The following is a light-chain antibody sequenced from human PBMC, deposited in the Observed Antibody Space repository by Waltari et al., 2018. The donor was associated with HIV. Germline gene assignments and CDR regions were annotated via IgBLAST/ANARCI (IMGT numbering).Light chain of an antibody. CDR1: QSLRHGDGFDY. Sequence: DIVMTQSPLSLAVTPGESASISCRSSQSLRHGDGFDYLDWYLQKPGQCPQLLIYLGSNRASGVPDRFRGSGSGADFSLEISKVEAEDVGLYFCMQTLQTPLTFGGGTKVEIK. CDR3: MQTLQTPLT. J-gene: IGKJ4*01. V-gene: IGKV2-28*01. CDR2: LGS.